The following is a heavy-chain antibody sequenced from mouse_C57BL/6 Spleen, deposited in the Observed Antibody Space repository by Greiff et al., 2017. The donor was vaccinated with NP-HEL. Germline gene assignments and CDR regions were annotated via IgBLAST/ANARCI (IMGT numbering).Heavy chain of an antibody. CDR2: SRNKANDYTT. J-gene: IGHJ4*01. CDR3: ARDAPMDY. V-gene: IGHV7-1*01. Sequence: EVKLVESGGGLVQSGRSLRLSCATSGFTFSDFYMEWVRQAPGKGLEWIAASRNKANDYTTEYSVSVKGRFIVSRDTSQSILYLQMNALRAEDTAIYYCARDAPMDYWGQGTSVTVSS. CDR1: GFTFSDFY.